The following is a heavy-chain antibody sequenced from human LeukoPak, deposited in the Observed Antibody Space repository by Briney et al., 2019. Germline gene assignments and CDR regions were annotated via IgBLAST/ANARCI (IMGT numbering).Heavy chain of an antibody. J-gene: IGHJ4*02. CDR2: INDVSSDI. D-gene: IGHD2-2*01. CDR3: ARDTYQPGLIDC. V-gene: IGHV3-21*05. Sequence: GGSLRLSCAASEFTFSLYVMSWVRQAPGKGLEWVSYINDVSSDIHYADSVKGRFTISRDNAKNTLYLQMNSLRAEDTAVYYCARDTYQPGLIDCWGQGTLVTVSS. CDR1: EFTFSLYV.